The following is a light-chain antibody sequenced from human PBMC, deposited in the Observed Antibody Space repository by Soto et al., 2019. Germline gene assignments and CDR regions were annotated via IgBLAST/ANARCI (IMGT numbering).Light chain of an antibody. V-gene: IGKV1-5*03. CDR1: QTISSW. J-gene: IGKJ3*01. Sequence: DIRMTQSPSTLSASVGDRVTITCRASQTISSWLAWYQQKPGKAPRFLIHKASSLESGVPSRFIGSGSETEFTLTISCLQPDDFATYYCQQYNSYSEFTFGPGTKV. CDR3: QQYNSYSEFT. CDR2: KAS.